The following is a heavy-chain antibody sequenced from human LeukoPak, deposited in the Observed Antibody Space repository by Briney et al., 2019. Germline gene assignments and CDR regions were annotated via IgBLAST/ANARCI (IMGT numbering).Heavy chain of an antibody. CDR2: ISSSSSYI. CDR1: GITFSSYG. J-gene: IGHJ3*02. Sequence: GGSLRLSCAASGITFSSYGMSWVRQAPGKGLEWVSSISSSSSYIYYADSVKGRFTISRDNAKNSLYLQMNSLRAEDTAVYYCARSGYYYGDAFDIWGQGTMVTVPS. D-gene: IGHD3-22*01. V-gene: IGHV3-21*01. CDR3: ARSGYYYGDAFDI.